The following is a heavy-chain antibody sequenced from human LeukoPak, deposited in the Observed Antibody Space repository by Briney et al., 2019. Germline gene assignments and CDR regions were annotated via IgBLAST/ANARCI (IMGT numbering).Heavy chain of an antibody. J-gene: IGHJ5*02. Sequence: GASVKVSCKAAGYTFTSYDINWVRQATGQGLEWMGWMNPNSGKTGYAQKFQGRVTMTTNTSISTAYMELSSLRSEDTAVYYCARRGYCSSTSCPPSWFDPWGQGTLVTVSS. CDR1: GYTFTSYD. D-gene: IGHD2-2*01. CDR3: ARRGYCSSTSCPPSWFDP. CDR2: MNPNSGKT. V-gene: IGHV1-8*01.